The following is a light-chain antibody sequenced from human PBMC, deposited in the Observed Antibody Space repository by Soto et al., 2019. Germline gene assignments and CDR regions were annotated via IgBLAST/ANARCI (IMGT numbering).Light chain of an antibody. CDR2: AAS. Sequence: IQMSQSLSSLSASLGDRVTITCRASQAIGTALGWYQQKPGKAPKRLIYAASSLQSGAPPRFSGSGSGTDLTLTIRNLQPGDFATYFCLQHYSYPRTFGQGTKVDIK. J-gene: IGKJ1*01. V-gene: IGKV1-17*02. CDR3: LQHYSYPRT. CDR1: QAIGTA.